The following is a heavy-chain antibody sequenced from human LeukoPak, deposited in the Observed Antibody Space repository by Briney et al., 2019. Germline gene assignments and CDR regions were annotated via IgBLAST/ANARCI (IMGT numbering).Heavy chain of an antibody. CDR1: GFTFTNYS. CDR2: ISSRSTTI. J-gene: IGHJ4*02. CDR3: ASLNSGFRD. Sequence: GGSLRLSCAASGFTFTNYSINWVRQAPGKGLEWVSYISSRSTTIYYADSVKGRFTISRDNAKNSLYLQMNSLRAEDTAVYYCASLNSGFRDWGQGTLVTVSS. V-gene: IGHV3-48*04. D-gene: IGHD3-10*01.